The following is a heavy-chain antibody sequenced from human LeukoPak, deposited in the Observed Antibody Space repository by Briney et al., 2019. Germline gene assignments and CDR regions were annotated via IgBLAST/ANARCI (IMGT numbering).Heavy chain of an antibody. Sequence: ASVKVSCKVSGYTLTELSMRWVRQAPGKGLEWMGGFDPEDGETIYAQKFQGRVTMTEDTSTDTAYMELSSLRSEDTAVYYCATVVGYCSSTSCYPVENYYYYYLDVWGKGTTVTVSS. D-gene: IGHD2-2*01. CDR1: GYTLTELS. CDR2: FDPEDGET. CDR3: ATVVGYCSSTSCYPVENYYYYYLDV. V-gene: IGHV1-24*01. J-gene: IGHJ6*03.